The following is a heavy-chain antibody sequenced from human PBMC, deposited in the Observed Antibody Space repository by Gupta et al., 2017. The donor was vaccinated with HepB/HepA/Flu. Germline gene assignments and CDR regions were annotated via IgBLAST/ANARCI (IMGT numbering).Heavy chain of an antibody. D-gene: IGHD3-9*01. CDR1: GYTFTDNY. V-gene: IGHV1-46*01. CDR3: ARNRPLTGFYMDF. J-gene: IGHJ4*02. CDR2: SDPGGSGT. Sequence: QVQLVQSGTEVKRPGASVRISCKPLGYTFTDNYMHWVRQAPGQAPEWMGISDPGGSGTAYAPNFQGRLSLTSDKSTSIFYMELKRRKSDDTAIYDGARNRPLTGFYMDFWGQGTPVKVS.